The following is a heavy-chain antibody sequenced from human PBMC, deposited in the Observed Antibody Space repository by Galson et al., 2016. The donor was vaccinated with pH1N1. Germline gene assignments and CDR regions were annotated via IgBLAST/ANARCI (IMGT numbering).Heavy chain of an antibody. J-gene: IGHJ4*02. CDR2: IYYSGTT. CDR1: GASVSSGDHC. D-gene: IGHD3-9*01. CDR3: ARVKILTGYYHPYYVDY. Sequence: LSLTCTVSGASVSSGDHCWSWIRQPPGKGLEWIGYIYYSGTTYYNPSLQCRFIISVDTSRNQFSLKLNSVTAADTALYYCARVKILTGYYHPYYVDYWGQGTLVTVSS. V-gene: IGHV4-30-4*08.